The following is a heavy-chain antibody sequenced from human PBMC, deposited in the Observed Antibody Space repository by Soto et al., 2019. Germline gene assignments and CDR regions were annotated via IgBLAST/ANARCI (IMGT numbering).Heavy chain of an antibody. Sequence: QVQLQESGPGLVKPSGTLSLTCAVSGGSISSSNWWSWVRQPPGKGLEWIGEIYHSGSTNYNPSRKSRVTIXXDXAXXQFSLKLSSVTAADTAVYYCARFRYSGYSYGHFDYWGQGTLVTVSS. CDR3: ARFRYSGYSYGHFDY. CDR1: GGSISSSNW. J-gene: IGHJ4*02. V-gene: IGHV4-4*02. CDR2: IYHSGST. D-gene: IGHD5-18*01.